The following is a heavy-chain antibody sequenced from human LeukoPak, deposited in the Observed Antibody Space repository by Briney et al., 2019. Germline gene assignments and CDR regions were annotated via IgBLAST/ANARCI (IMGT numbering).Heavy chain of an antibody. Sequence: GGSLRLSCAASGFTFDDYGMSWVRQAAGKGLEWVSGINWNGGSTGYADSVKGRFTISRDNAKNSLYLQMNSLRAEDTALYYCARDHMITFGGVIVAFDYWGQGTLFTVSS. CDR3: ARDHMITFGGVIVAFDY. J-gene: IGHJ4*02. V-gene: IGHV3-20*04. D-gene: IGHD3-16*02. CDR1: GFTFDDYG. CDR2: INWNGGST.